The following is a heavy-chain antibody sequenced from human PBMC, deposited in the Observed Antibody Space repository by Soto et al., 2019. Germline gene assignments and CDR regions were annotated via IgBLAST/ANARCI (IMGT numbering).Heavy chain of an antibody. CDR3: ARSFYYYDSKDY. Sequence: QVQLVESGGGVVQPGRSLRLSCAASGFTFSSYAMHWVRQAPGKGLEWVAVISYDGSNKYYADSVKGRFTISRDNSKNTLYLQMNSLRAEDTAVYYCARSFYYYDSKDYWGQGTLVTVSS. CDR1: GFTFSSYA. D-gene: IGHD3-22*01. CDR2: ISYDGSNK. J-gene: IGHJ4*02. V-gene: IGHV3-30-3*01.